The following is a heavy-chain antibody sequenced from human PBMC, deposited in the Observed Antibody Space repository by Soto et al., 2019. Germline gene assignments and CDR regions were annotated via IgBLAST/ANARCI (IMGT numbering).Heavy chain of an antibody. CDR2: FSGSGGIR. V-gene: IGHV3-23*01. CDR3: AEYSSYDNAESGVGY. Sequence: GGSRRLSCAACGFASCRYTRSRVRQSPVEWLWWCSAFSGSGGIRSFADAGKGRCTIYRDNSKNSLYLQMNCLRAEDTAVYYCAEYSSYDNAESGVGYWGQGTLVPVSS. D-gene: IGHD3-16*01. CDR1: GFASCRYT. J-gene: IGHJ4*02.